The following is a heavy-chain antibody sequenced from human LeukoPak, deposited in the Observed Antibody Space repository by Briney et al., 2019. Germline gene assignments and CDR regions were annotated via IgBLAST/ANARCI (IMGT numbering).Heavy chain of an antibody. J-gene: IGHJ4*02. Sequence: SETLSLTCAVYGGPFSGYYWSWIRQPPGKGLEWIGEINHSGSTNYNPSLKSRVTISVDTSKNQFSLKLSSVTAADTAVYYCARGHLRILDYWGQGTLVTVSS. D-gene: IGHD3-16*01. CDR1: GGPFSGYY. V-gene: IGHV4-34*01. CDR2: INHSGST. CDR3: ARGHLRILDY.